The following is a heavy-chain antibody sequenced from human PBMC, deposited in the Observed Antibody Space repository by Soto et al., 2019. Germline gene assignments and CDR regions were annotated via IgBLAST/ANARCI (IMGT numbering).Heavy chain of an antibody. V-gene: IGHV3-23*01. Sequence: GGSLRLSCAASGFTFSSYAMSWVRQAPGKGLEWVSAISGSVGSTYYADSVKGRFTISRDNSKNTLYLQMNSLRAEDTAVYYCAKDQMSGYYPAPIDYWGQGTLVTVSS. CDR3: AKDQMSGYYPAPIDY. CDR2: ISGSVGST. D-gene: IGHD3-22*01. J-gene: IGHJ4*02. CDR1: GFTFSSYA.